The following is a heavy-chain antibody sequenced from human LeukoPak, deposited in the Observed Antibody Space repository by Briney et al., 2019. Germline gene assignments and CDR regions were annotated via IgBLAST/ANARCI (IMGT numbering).Heavy chain of an antibody. CDR3: ARGRVSMWGPYFDY. D-gene: IGHD3-10*02. CDR1: GGSISSGDYY. V-gene: IGHV4-30-4*08. CDR2: IYCSGST. Sequence: SETLSLTCTVSGGSISSGDYYWSWIRQPPGKGLEWIGYIYCSGSTYHNPSLKRRVTISVDTSKNQFSLKLSSVTAADTAVYYCARGRVSMWGPYFDYWGQGTLVTVSS. J-gene: IGHJ4*02.